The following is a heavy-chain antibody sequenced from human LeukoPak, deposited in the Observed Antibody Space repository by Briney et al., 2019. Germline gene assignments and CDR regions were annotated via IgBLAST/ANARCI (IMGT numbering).Heavy chain of an antibody. J-gene: IGHJ4*02. CDR3: NTDLDY. CDR1: GFIFSDVW. CDR2: IKTKDEGGAI. Sequence: GGSLRLSCAGSGFIFSDVWMSWVRQAPGKGLEWVARIKTKDEGGAIDYAASVQGRFTISRDVSEKMLYLQMDSLKIEDTAVYYCNTDLDYWGRGTLVTVSS. V-gene: IGHV3-15*01.